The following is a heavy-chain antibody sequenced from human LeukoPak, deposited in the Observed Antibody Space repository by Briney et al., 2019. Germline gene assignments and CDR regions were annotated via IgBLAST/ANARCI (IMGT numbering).Heavy chain of an antibody. D-gene: IGHD3-3*01. CDR1: GGSISSYY. V-gene: IGHV4-59*01. CDR2: IYYSGST. J-gene: IGHJ3*02. CDR3: ARENITIFGVVAFDI. Sequence: SETLSLTCTVSGGSISSYYWSWIRQPPGKGLEWIGYIYYSGSTNYNPSLKSRVTISVDTSKNQFSLKLSSVTAADTAVYYCARENITIFGVVAFDIWGQGTMVTVSS.